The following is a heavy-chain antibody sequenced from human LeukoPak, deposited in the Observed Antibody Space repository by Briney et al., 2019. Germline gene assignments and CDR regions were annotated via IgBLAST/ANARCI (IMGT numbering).Heavy chain of an antibody. D-gene: IGHD3-16*01. CDR3: ARGGGLDV. Sequence: GGSLRLSCAASGFTFSKAWMNWARQAPGKGPEWVASINHNGNVNYYVDSVKGRFTISRDNAKNSLYLQMSNLRAEDTAVYFCARGGGLDVWGQGATVTVSS. CDR2: INHNGNVN. V-gene: IGHV3-7*03. J-gene: IGHJ6*02. CDR1: GFTFSKAW.